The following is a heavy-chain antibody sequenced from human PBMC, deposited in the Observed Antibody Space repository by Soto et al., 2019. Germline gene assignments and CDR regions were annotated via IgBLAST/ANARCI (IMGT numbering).Heavy chain of an antibody. D-gene: IGHD2-15*01. J-gene: IGHJ4*02. V-gene: IGHV3-23*01. CDR1: GFTFSSYA. Sequence: GGSLRLSCAASGFTFSSYAMSWVRQAPGKGLEWVSAISGSGGSTYYADSVKGRFTISRDNSKNTLYLQMNSLRAEDTAVYDCAKVWAPLVGDIVVVVAATPILPDYWGQGTLVTVSS. CDR3: AKVWAPLVGDIVVVVAATPILPDY. CDR2: ISGSGGST.